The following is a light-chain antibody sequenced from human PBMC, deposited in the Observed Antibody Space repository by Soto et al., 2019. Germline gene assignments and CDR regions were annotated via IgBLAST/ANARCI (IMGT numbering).Light chain of an antibody. Sequence: QSALAQPASVSGSPGQSITISCAGTNRDVGGYNYVSWYQQYSGKAPKLIIYEVTYRPSGVSNRFSGSKSGNTASLTISGLQAEDEADYYCSSYSSISALDVIFGGGTKLTVL. CDR1: NRDVGGYNY. CDR3: SSYSSISALDVI. J-gene: IGLJ2*01. CDR2: EVT. V-gene: IGLV2-14*01.